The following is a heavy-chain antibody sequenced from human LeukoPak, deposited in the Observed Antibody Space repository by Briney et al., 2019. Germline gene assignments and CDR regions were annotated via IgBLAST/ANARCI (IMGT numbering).Heavy chain of an antibody. Sequence: GGSLRLSCAASGFTFSSYAMSWVRQAPGKGLEWVSYLCDSGGSTYYADSVKGRFTISRDNAKNTLYLQMDSTRVEDTAVYFCAKGNVDTAIVQFHPWGQGTLVTVSS. V-gene: IGHV3-23*01. J-gene: IGHJ5*02. CDR3: AKGNVDTAIVQFHP. CDR2: LCDSGGST. D-gene: IGHD5-18*01. CDR1: GFTFSSYA.